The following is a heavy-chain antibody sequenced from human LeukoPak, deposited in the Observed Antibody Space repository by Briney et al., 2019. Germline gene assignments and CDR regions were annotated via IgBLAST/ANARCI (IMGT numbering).Heavy chain of an antibody. Sequence: GGSLRLSCAASGFSFSTHVMSWVRQAPGKGLEWVSSISGSAGTTYYADSVKGRFTISRDNSKNTLYLQMNSLRAEDTAVYYCAKDQTVGDGHIDFEYWGQGTLVTVSS. CDR1: GFSFSTHV. D-gene: IGHD5-24*01. J-gene: IGHJ4*02. CDR3: AKDQTVGDGHIDFEY. V-gene: IGHV3-23*01. CDR2: ISGSAGTT.